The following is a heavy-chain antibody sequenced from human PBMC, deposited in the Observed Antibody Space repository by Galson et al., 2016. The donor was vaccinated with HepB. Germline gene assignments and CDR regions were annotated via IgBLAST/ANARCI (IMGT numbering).Heavy chain of an antibody. CDR3: ARGGNYGYT. CDR2: IYSGGGT. V-gene: IGHV3-53*01. D-gene: IGHD1-26*01. CDR1: GFTVSNNF. Sequence: SLRLSCAASGFTVSNNFMRWVRQAPGTGLEWVSLIYSGGGTHYVDSVKGRFIISRDNSKNTLYLQMNSLRVEDTAVYYCARGGNYGYTWGLGTLVTVSS. J-gene: IGHJ4*02.